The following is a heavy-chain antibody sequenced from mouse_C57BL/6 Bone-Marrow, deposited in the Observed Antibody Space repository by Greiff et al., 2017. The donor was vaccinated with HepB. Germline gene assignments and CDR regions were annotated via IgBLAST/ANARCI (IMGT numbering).Heavy chain of an antibody. V-gene: IGHV5-2*01. D-gene: IGHD1-1*01. J-gene: IGHJ3*01. CDR1: EYEFPSHD. Sequence: DVMLVESGGGLVQPGESLKLSCESNEYEFPSHDMSWVRKTPEKRLELVAAINSDGGSTYYPDTMERRFIISRDNTKKTLYLQMSSLRSEDTALYYCARHGYYGSSYVRFAYWGQGTLVTVSA. CDR3: ARHGYYGSSYVRFAY. CDR2: INSDGGST.